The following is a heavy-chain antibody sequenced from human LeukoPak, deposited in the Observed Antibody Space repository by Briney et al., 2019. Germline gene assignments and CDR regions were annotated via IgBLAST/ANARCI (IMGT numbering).Heavy chain of an antibody. CDR1: GFTFSSYS. Sequence: GGSLRLSCAASGFTFSSYSMNWVRQAPGKGLEWVSSISSSSSYIYYADSVKGRFTVSRDNSKNTLYLQMNSLRAEDTAVYYCAKDLLGRTSSGWGWFDPWGQGTLVTVSS. J-gene: IGHJ5*02. D-gene: IGHD6-19*01. CDR2: ISSSSSYI. CDR3: AKDLLGRTSSGWGWFDP. V-gene: IGHV3-21*04.